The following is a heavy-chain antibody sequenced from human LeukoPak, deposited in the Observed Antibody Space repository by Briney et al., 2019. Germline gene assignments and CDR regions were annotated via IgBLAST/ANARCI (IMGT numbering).Heavy chain of an antibody. CDR2: VDREDGEK. CDR1: GYTLTDLS. V-gene: IGHV1-24*01. J-gene: IGHJ6*02. CDR3: ATIDLDV. Sequence: ASVSVSCKLSGYTLTDLSMNWVRQAPGKGLEWMGGVDREDGEKVYAEKFQGRVTMTEDTSTDTAYMELRSLRSGDTAVYYCATIDLDVWGQGTTVTVS.